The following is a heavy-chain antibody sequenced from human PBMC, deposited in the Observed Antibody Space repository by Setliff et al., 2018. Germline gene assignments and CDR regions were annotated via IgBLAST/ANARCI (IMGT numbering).Heavy chain of an antibody. D-gene: IGHD2-2*01. CDR2: VYHRGST. CDR3: AREGRSSTRGWYMDA. Sequence: SETLSLTCTVSNFSLTSGFFWAWVRQPPGKGLELIATVYHRGSTDYKPSLKCRATISVDTSKNQFSLKLTSMTAADTAVYFCAREGRSSTRGWYMDAWGKGTSVTVSS. CDR1: NFSLTSGFF. V-gene: IGHV4-38-2*02. J-gene: IGHJ6*03.